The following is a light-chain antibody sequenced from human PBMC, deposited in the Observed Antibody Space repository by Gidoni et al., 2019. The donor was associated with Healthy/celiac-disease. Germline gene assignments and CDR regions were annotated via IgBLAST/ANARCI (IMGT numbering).Light chain of an antibody. V-gene: IGLV2-14*01. J-gene: IGLJ1*01. CDR3: SSYTSSSTLVYV. CDR2: EVS. CDR1: SSYVGGYNY. Sequence: QSALTQPASVSGSPGQSITISCTGTSSYVGGYNYVSWYQQHPGKAPKLMIYEVSNRPSGVPDRFSGSKSGNTASLTISGLQAEDEADYYCSSYTSSSTLVYVFGTGTKVTVL.